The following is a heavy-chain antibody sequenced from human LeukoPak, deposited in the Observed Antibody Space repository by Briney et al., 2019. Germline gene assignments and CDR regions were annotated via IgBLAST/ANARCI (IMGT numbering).Heavy chain of an antibody. CDR2: INHTGRT. D-gene: IGHD6-13*01. J-gene: IGHJ4*02. CDR1: GGSFSANY. CDR3: ARGRKQLVRESVY. Sequence: SETLSLTCAVSGGSFSANYWSWIRQPPGEGPEWIGEINHTGRTNYNPSLKSRVTISVDKSKNQFSLNLSSVTAADTAVYYCARGRKQLVRESVYRGQGTLVTVSS. V-gene: IGHV4-34*01.